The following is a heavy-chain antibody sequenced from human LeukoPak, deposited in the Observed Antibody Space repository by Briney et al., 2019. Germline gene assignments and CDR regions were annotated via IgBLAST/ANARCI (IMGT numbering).Heavy chain of an antibody. CDR2: INPSSGGT. Sequence: GASVKVSCKASGYTFTGYYMHWVRQAPGQGLEWMGWINPSSGGTNYAQKFQGRVTMTRDTSISTAYMELSRLRSDDTAVYYCARDLRYYDFWSGWNYYYYGMDVWGQGTTVTVSS. J-gene: IGHJ6*02. V-gene: IGHV1-2*02. CDR3: ARDLRYYDFWSGWNYYYYGMDV. CDR1: GYTFTGYY. D-gene: IGHD3-3*01.